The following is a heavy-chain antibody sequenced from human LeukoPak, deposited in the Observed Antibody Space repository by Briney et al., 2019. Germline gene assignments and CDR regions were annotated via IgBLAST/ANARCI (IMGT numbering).Heavy chain of an antibody. CDR3: AGRLWRRDGYNLSAFDI. CDR2: IYYSGST. J-gene: IGHJ3*02. Sequence: LRLSCAASGFTFSNYDMNWIRQPPGKGLEWIGYIYYSGSTNYNPSLKSRVTISVDTSKNQFSLKLSSVTAADTAVYYCAGRLWRRDGYNLSAFDIWGQGTMVTVSS. D-gene: IGHD5-24*01. CDR1: GFTFSNYD. V-gene: IGHV4-59*01.